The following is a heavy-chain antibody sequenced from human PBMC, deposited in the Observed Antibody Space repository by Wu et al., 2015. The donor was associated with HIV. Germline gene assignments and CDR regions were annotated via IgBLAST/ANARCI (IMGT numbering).Heavy chain of an antibody. V-gene: IGHV1-18*01. Sequence: QVQLVQSGAEVKKPGSSVKVSCKTSGGTFTNYAINWVRQAPGQGLEWMGWISAYNGNTKHAQKVQGRVTMTIDTSTNTAYMELRSLRSDDTALYYCARDNIATVTNYYYYNGMDVWGQGTTVTVSS. CDR2: ISAYNGNT. CDR1: GGTFTNYA. CDR3: ARDNIATVTNYYYYNGMDV. D-gene: IGHD4-11*01. J-gene: IGHJ6*02.